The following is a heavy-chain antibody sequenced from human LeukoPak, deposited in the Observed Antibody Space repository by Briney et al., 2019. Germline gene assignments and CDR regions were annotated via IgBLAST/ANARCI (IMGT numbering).Heavy chain of an antibody. D-gene: IGHD1-1*01. Sequence: GASLQISCEGSGYIFTSYWIGWVRQMPGKDLEWMGIIYPGDSDTRYSPSFQGQVTIAADKSISTAYLHRSCVRASGTAMYYCARQRSLQPHMDVWGQGTTVTVSS. CDR3: ARQRSLQPHMDV. J-gene: IGHJ6*02. CDR1: GYIFTSYW. CDR2: IYPGDSDT. V-gene: IGHV5-51*01.